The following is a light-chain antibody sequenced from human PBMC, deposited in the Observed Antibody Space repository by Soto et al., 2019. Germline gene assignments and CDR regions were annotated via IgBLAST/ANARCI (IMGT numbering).Light chain of an antibody. CDR3: QQYDQWWT. CDR2: GAS. V-gene: IGKV3-15*01. Sequence: ETVMMQSPATLSLSPGERSTFSCMASQSIDTNLAWFQLTPGQAPRLLIYGASIRAAGIPARLSGSGSGTEFSLTISSLQSEDFGVFFCQQYDQWWTFGQGTKVDIK. CDR1: QSIDTN. J-gene: IGKJ1*01.